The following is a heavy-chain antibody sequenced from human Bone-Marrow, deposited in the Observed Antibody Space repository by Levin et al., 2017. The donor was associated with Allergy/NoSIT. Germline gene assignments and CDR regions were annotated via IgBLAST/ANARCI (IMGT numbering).Heavy chain of an antibody. CDR1: EFTFNNYA. D-gene: IGHD2-2*01. CDR3: AKGREYCTTTSCFRPFDC. V-gene: IGHV3-23*01. Sequence: GGSLRLSCTASEFTFNNYAMAWVRQTPGKGLEWVSAASATGATTHYADSVKGRFTISRDNSESTLYLQMTSLRAEDTAIYYCAKGREYCTTTSCFRPFDCWGQGTLVTVSS. CDR2: ASATGATT. J-gene: IGHJ4*02.